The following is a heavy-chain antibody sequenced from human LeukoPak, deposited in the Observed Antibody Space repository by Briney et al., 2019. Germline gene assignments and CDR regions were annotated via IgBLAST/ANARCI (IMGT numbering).Heavy chain of an antibody. CDR2: ISYDGSNK. J-gene: IGHJ4*02. D-gene: IGHD4-17*01. CDR1: GFTFSGSA. Sequence: GGSLRLSCAASGFTFSGSAMHWVRQAPGKGLEWVAVISYDGSNKYYADSVKGRFTISRDNSKNTLYLQMNSLRAEDTAVYYCARVSPNTVTTLQYFDYWGQGTLVTVSS. V-gene: IGHV3-30*04. CDR3: ARVSPNTVTTLQYFDY.